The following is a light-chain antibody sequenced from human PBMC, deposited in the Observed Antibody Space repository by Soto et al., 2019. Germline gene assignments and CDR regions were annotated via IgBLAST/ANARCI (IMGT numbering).Light chain of an antibody. V-gene: IGLV1-47*02. CDR2: SND. Sequence: QSVLTQPPSASGSPGQSVTISCTGTSSDVGGYIYVSWYQQRPGKAPKLLIFSNDQRPSGVPDRFSGSRSGTSASLAISGLRSEDEGDYYCAAWDDSLSGVVFGGGTKLTVL. CDR3: AAWDDSLSGVV. J-gene: IGLJ2*01. CDR1: SSDVGGYIY.